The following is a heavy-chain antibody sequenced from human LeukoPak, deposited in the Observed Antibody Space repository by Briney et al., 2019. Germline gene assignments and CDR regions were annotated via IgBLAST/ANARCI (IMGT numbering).Heavy chain of an antibody. D-gene: IGHD6-19*01. V-gene: IGHV3-7*03. J-gene: IGHJ6*02. Sequence: GGSLRLSCAASGFSFSSYYMSWVRQAPGKGLEWVALINPDGSERYYVDSVKGRFTISRDNAKNSLYLQMDSLRDDDTAMYFCTRDLAAVPGPRMDVWGQGTTVTVSS. CDR3: TRDLAAVPGPRMDV. CDR1: GFSFSSYY. CDR2: INPDGSER.